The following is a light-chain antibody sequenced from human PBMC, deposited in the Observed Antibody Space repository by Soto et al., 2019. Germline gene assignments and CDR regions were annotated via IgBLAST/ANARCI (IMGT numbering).Light chain of an antibody. CDR1: KSVSNDY. CDR3: QQSYSTPIT. V-gene: IGKV3-20*01. CDR2: AVS. Sequence: EMVLTQSHGTLSLSPGERANLXWRASKSVSNDYVSWVQQNPGHPRMLLNCAVSSSAAVIPERISGSGSGTYFPLTISMLEPEYFGTYCYQQSYSTPITFGQGTRLEIK. J-gene: IGKJ5*01.